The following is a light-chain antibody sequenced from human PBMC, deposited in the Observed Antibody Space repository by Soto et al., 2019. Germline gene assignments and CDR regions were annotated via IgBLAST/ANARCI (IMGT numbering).Light chain of an antibody. Sequence: IAMTQSPATLSVSPGERATLSCRASQSVNSKDLAWYQQKPGQARRLLMYGISKRATDIPDRFSGSGSGTEFTLTISSLKTEDFATYYCQQHGQWPITFGQGTRLEI. J-gene: IGKJ5*01. V-gene: IGKV3D-15*01. CDR1: QSVNSKD. CDR2: GIS. CDR3: QQHGQWPIT.